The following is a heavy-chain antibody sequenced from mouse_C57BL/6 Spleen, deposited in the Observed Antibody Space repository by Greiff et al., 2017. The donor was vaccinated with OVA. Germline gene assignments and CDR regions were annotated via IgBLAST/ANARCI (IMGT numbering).Heavy chain of an antibody. V-gene: IGHV1-50*01. D-gene: IGHD1-1*01. CDR1: GYTFTSYW. CDR3: ARGGSSDWDFDV. CDR2: IDPSDSYT. J-gene: IGHJ1*03. Sequence: QVQLQQPGAELVKPGASVKLSCKASGYTFTSYWMQWVKQRPGQGLEWIGEIDPSDSYTNYNQKFKGKATLTVNPSSRTSYMPLSILTAEDAAFYYGARGGSSDWDFDVWGTGTTVTVSS.